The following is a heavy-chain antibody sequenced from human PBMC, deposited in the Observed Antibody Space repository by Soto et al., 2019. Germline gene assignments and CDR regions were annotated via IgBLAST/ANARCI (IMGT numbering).Heavy chain of an antibody. V-gene: IGHV3-33*08. CDR3: ARGSGNYYYGMHV. CDR2: IWHDGSDK. D-gene: IGHD6-19*01. CDR1: GFTFSSYS. Sequence: GGSLRLSCAASGFTFSSYSMNWVRQAPGKGLEWVALIWHDGSDKYYADSVKGRFTISRDNSKNTLYLQMNSLRAEDTAVYYCARGSGNYYYGMHVWGQGTTVTVSS. J-gene: IGHJ6*02.